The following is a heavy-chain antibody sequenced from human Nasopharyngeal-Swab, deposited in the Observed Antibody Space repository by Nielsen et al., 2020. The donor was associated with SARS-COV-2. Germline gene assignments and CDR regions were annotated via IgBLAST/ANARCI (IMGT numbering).Heavy chain of an antibody. D-gene: IGHD1-1*01. CDR2: IIPIFGTA. CDR3: QSVRRVHNGAGGAFDI. J-gene: IGHJ3*02. Sequence: WVRQAPGQGLEWMGGIIPIFGTANYAQKFQGRVTITADESTSTAYMELSSLRSEDTAVYYCQSVRRVHNGAGGAFDIWG. V-gene: IGHV1-69*01.